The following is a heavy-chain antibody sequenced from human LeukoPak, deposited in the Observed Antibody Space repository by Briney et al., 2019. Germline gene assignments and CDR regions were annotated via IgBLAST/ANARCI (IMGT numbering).Heavy chain of an antibody. CDR1: GDTFIPYT. J-gene: IGHJ4*02. V-gene: IGHV1-69*04. CDR3: ARDHCSPGTCLGGH. Sequence: SVKVSCKASGDTFIPYTFSWVRQAPGQGLEWIGRIIPSLDVANYAQKFQGRVTLSVDRDTATTYMEVTSLRSEDTAIYYCARDHCSPGTCLGGHWGQGTLVTVPS. D-gene: IGHD2-15*01. CDR2: IIPSLDVA.